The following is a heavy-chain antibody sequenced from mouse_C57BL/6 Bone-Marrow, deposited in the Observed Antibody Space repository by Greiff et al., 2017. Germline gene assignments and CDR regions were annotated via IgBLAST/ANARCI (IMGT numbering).Heavy chain of an antibody. CDR1: GYTFTSYW. Sequence: QVQLQQPGAELVKPGASVKLSCKASGYTFTSYWMHWVKQRPGRGLEWIGKIDPTSGGTNYNEKFKSKATLTVDKSSSAAYMQLSSLTSEDSAVYDCARWWGYYAVDYWGQGTSGTVSS. V-gene: IGHV1-72*01. J-gene: IGHJ4*01. CDR3: ARWWGYYAVDY. D-gene: IGHD1-1*02. CDR2: IDPTSGGT.